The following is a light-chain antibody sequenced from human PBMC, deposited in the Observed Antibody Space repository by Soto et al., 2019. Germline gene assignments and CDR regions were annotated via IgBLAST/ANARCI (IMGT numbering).Light chain of an antibody. Sequence: QLVLTHPPSASGTPEQRVTISCAGSSSNIGSNYVYWYQQLPVTAPKLLIYRNNQRPSGVPDRFSGSKSGTLASLAISGLRSEDEVDYYCAVWAASLSGDVFGEGTQLTVL. J-gene: IGLJ7*01. CDR2: RNN. CDR3: AVWAASLSGDV. V-gene: IGLV1-47*01. CDR1: SSNIGSNY.